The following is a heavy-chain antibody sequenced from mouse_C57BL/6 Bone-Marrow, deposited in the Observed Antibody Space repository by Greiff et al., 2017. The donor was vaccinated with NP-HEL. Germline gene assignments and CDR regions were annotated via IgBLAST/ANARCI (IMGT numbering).Heavy chain of an antibody. V-gene: IGHV14-2*01. CDR3: ARGDYGNYGYYAMEY. D-gene: IGHD2-1*01. CDR1: GFNIKDYY. J-gene: IGHJ4*01. Sequence: EVKLMESGAELVKPGASVKLSCTASGFNIKDYYMHWVKQRTEQGLEWIGRIDPEDGETKYAPKFQGKATITADTSSNTAYLQLSSLTSEDTAVYYCARGDYGNYGYYAMEYWGKGTSVTVSS. CDR2: IDPEDGET.